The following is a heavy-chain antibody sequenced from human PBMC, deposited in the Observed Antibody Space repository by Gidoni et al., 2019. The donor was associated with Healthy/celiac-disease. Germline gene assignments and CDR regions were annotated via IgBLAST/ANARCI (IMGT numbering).Heavy chain of an antibody. CDR3: ARSLDFWSGYYFDY. CDR2: IYSGGST. Sequence: EVQLVESGGGLIQPGGSLRLSCAASGFNVSSNYMSWVRQAPGKGLEWVSVIYSGGSTYYADSVKGRFTISRDNSKNTLYLQMNSLRAEDTAVYYCARSLDFWSGYYFDYWGQGTLVTVSS. D-gene: IGHD3-3*01. CDR1: GFNVSSNY. V-gene: IGHV3-53*01. J-gene: IGHJ4*02.